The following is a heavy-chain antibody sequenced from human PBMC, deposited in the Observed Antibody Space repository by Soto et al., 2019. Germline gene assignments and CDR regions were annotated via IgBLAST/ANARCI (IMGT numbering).Heavy chain of an antibody. CDR3: ARDLRIFGVVKEYAFDI. D-gene: IGHD3-3*01. CDR1: GGSISSYY. V-gene: IGHV4-59*01. J-gene: IGHJ3*02. CDR2: IYYSGST. Sequence: SSETLSLTCTVTGGSISSYYWSWIRQPPGKGLEWIGYIYYSGSTNYNPSLKSRVTISVDTSKNQFSLKLSSVTAADTAVYYCARDLRIFGVVKEYAFDIWGQGTMVTVSS.